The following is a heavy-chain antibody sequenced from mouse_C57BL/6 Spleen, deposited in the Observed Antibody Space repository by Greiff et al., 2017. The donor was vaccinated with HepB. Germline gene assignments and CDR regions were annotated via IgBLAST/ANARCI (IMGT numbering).Heavy chain of an antibody. CDR1: GYTFTDYY. CDR2: INPNNGGT. CDR3: ARRSDWYFDV. V-gene: IGHV1-26*01. Sequence: VQLQQSGPELVKPGASVKISCKASGYTFTDYYMNWVKQSHGKSLEWIGDINPNNGGTSYNQKFKGKATLTVDESSSTAYMELRSLTSEDSAVYYCARRSDWYFDVWGTGTTVTVSS. J-gene: IGHJ1*03.